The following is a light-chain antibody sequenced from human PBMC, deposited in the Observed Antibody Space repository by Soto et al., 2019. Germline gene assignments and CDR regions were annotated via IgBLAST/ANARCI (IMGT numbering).Light chain of an antibody. CDR3: QQYGRSPSIT. J-gene: IGKJ5*01. CDR2: GAS. V-gene: IGKV3-20*01. CDR1: QSVSSSY. Sequence: EIVLTQSPGTLSLSPGERATLSCRASQSVSSSYLAWYQQKSGQAPRLLIYGASSRATGIPDRFSGNGSGTDFTLTIIRLEPEDFAVYYYQQYGRSPSITFGQGTRLEIK.